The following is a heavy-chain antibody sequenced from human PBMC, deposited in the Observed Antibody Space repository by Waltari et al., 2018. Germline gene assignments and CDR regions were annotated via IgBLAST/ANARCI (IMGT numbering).Heavy chain of an antibody. V-gene: IGHV4-59*11. J-gene: IGHJ4*02. CDR3: ARDPYLAY. Sequence: QVQLQESGPGLVKPSETLSLTCTVSGGSISSPYWSWIRQPPGKGLEWIGYIYYSGSTNYNPSLKSRVTISVDTSKNQFSLKLSSVTAADTAVYYCARDPYLAYWGQGTLVTVSS. CDR2: IYYSGST. CDR1: GGSISSPY.